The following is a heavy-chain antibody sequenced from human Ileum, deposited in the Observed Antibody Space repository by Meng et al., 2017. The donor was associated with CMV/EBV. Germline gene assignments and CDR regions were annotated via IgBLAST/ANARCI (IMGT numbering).Heavy chain of an antibody. CDR2: ISRSGGDS. CDR1: GRTLSNYP. V-gene: IGHV3-23*01. Sequence: LRLSCTGSGRTLSNYPMNWGRQAPGKGLEWVSGISRSGGDSYYEDYVKGRFTVSRDNSKDILYLHMNSLTAEDTAIYYCATEEWSADYWGQGTLVTVSS. D-gene: IGHD3-3*01. J-gene: IGHJ4*02. CDR3: ATEEWSADY.